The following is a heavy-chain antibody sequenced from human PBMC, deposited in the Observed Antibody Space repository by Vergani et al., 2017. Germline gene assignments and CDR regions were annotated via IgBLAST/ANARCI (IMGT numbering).Heavy chain of an antibody. CDR2: VYHTGST. J-gene: IGHJ4*02. D-gene: IGHD5-18*01. CDR1: GDSFNIGDYT. CDR3: VVRGYSYGPQGYDY. V-gene: IGHV4-30-4*08. Sequence: QVQLQESGPGLLKPSQTLSLTCTVSGDSFNIGDYTWNWIRQPPGKGLEWIGYVYHTGSTYYNPSLESRLSISIDTSKNQFSLRLTSVTAADAAVYYCVVRGYSYGPQGYDYGGRGTLVTVSS.